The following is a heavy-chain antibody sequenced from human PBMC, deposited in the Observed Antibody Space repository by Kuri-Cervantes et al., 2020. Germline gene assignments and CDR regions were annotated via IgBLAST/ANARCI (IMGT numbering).Heavy chain of an antibody. Sequence: SETLSLTCTVSGGSISSSSYYWGWIRQPPGKGLEWIGSIYYSGSTYYNPSLKSRVTISVDTSKNQFSLKLSSVTAADTAVYYCARNSEELVGADYYFDYWGQGTLVTVSS. J-gene: IGHJ4*02. CDR3: ARNSEELVGADYYFDY. CDR2: IYYSGST. V-gene: IGHV4-39*01. CDR1: GGSISSSSYY. D-gene: IGHD1-26*01.